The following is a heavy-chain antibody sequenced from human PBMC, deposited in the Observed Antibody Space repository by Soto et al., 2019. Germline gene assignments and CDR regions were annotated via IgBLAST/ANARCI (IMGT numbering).Heavy chain of an antibody. D-gene: IGHD3-16*02. CDR2: FDPEDGET. CDR3: ARDRDHVDHYVWGSYRLNYGMDV. Sequence: ASVKVSCKVSGYTLTELSMHWVRQAPGKGLEWMGGFDPEDGETIYAQKFQGRVTMTEDTSTDTAYMELSSLRSEETAVYYCARDRDHVDHYVWGSYRLNYGMDVWGQATTVTVSS. J-gene: IGHJ6*02. V-gene: IGHV1-24*01. CDR1: GYTLTELS.